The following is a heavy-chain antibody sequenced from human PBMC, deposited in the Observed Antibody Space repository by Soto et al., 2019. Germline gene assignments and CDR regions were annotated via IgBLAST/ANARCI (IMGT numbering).Heavy chain of an antibody. D-gene: IGHD3-22*01. J-gene: IGHJ4*02. CDR1: GFTFSSYG. Sequence: GGSLRLSCAASGFTFSSYGMHWVRQAPGKGLEWVAVIWYDGSNKYYADSVKGRFTISRDNSKNTLYLQMNSLRAEDTAVYYCARDRYYDSSGYYFFYWGQGTLVTVSS. V-gene: IGHV3-33*01. CDR3: ARDRYYDSSGYYFFY. CDR2: IWYDGSNK.